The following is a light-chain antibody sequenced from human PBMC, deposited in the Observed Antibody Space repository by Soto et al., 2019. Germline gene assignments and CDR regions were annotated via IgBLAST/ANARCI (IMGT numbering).Light chain of an antibody. V-gene: IGLV2-14*01. CDR2: DVS. J-gene: IGLJ2*01. CDR3: SSYSISSTLGV. CDR1: SSDVGSYNY. Sequence: QSALTQPASVSGSPGQSITISCTGTSSDVGSYNYVSWYQQHPGKAPKLMIYDVSNRPSGVSNRFSGSKSGNTASLTISGLQAEDEADYYCSSYSISSTLGVFGGGTNLTVL.